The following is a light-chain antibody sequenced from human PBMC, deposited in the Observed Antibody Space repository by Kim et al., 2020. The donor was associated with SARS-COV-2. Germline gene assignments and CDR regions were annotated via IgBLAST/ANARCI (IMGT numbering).Light chain of an antibody. CDR1: NSDVGRYTL. CDR2: EVS. J-gene: IGLJ3*02. Sequence: QLITMACTGTNSDVGRYTLVAWYQQHPGRAPKLMIYEVSKRPSGVSNRFSGSKSGNTASLTISGLQAEDEADYYCCAYAGSSTFEVFGGGTQLTVL. V-gene: IGLV2-23*02. CDR3: CAYAGSSTFEV.